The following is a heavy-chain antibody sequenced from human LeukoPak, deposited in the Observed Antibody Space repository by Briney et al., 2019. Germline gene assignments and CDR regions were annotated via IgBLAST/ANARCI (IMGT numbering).Heavy chain of an antibody. D-gene: IGHD1-26*01. V-gene: IGHV4-34*01. J-gene: IGHJ3*02. CDR3: ASGSYYDAFDI. CDR2: IYYSGST. Sequence: SETLSLTCAVYGGSFSGYYWSWIRQPPGKGLEWIGSIYYSGSTYYNPSLKSRVTISVDTSKNQFSLKLSSVTAADMAVYYCASGSYYDAFDIWGQGTMVTVSS. CDR1: GGSFSGYY.